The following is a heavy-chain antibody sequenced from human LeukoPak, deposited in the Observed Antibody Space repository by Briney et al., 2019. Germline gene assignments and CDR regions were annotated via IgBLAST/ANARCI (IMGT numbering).Heavy chain of an antibody. Sequence: ASVKVSCKASGYTFTSYDINWVRQATGQGLEWMGWMNPSSGNTGYAQKFQGRVTMTRNTSISTAYTELSSLRSEDTAVHYCARRARGYSYGYKVPDFDYWGQGTLVTVSS. V-gene: IGHV1-8*01. CDR1: GYTFTSYD. J-gene: IGHJ4*01. CDR3: ARRARGYSYGYKVPDFDY. CDR2: MNPSSGNT. D-gene: IGHD5-18*01.